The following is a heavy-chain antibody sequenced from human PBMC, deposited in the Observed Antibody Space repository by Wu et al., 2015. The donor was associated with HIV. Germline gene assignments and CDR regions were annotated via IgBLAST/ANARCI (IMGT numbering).Heavy chain of an antibody. CDR1: GYTFTGYY. Sequence: QVQLVQSGAEVKKPGASVKVSCKASGYTFTGYYMHWVRQAPGQGLEWMGWINPNSGGTKFAQKFQGRVTMTRDTSISSAYMELTRLRSDDTAVYYCARPAYSSGWSDYYYYVMDVWAKGPRSPSP. V-gene: IGHV1-2*02. CDR3: ARPAYSSGWSDYYYYVMDV. J-gene: IGHJ6*02. D-gene: IGHD6-19*01. CDR2: INPNSGGT.